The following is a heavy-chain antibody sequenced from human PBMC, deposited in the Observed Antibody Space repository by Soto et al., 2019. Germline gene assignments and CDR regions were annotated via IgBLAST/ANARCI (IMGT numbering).Heavy chain of an antibody. J-gene: IGHJ3*02. D-gene: IGHD6-6*01. CDR2: ISGSGGST. CDR1: GLPFSSYA. CDR3: AKDQDSSSYFSSAFDI. Sequence: EVQLLESGGGLVQPGGSLRLSCEASGLPFSSYAMSWVGQAPGKGLEWVSAISGSGGSTYYADPVKGRFTISRDNSKNTLYLQMNSLRAEDTAVYYCAKDQDSSSYFSSAFDIWGQGTMVTVSS. V-gene: IGHV3-23*01.